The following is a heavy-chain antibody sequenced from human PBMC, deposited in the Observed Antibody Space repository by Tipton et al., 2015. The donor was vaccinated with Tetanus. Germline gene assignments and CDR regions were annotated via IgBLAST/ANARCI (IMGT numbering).Heavy chain of an antibody. J-gene: IGHJ4*02. Sequence: GLVKPSQTLSLTCTVSGGSITSGGYYWSWIRQHPGKGLEWIGDIYYSGSTYYNPSLKSRVTISVDTSKNQFSLKLNSVTAADPAAYYCARDQARGARGWNYFDYWGQGTLVTVSS. CDR1: GGSITSGGYY. V-gene: IGHV4-31*02. D-gene: IGHD1-26*01. CDR2: IYYSGST. CDR3: ARDQARGARGWNYFDY.